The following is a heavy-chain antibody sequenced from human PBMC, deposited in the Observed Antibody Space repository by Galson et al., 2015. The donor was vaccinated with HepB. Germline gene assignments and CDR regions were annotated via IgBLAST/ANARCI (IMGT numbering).Heavy chain of an antibody. J-gene: IGHJ4*02. CDR1: GFTFSGSA. Sequence: SLRLSCAASGFTFSGSAIHWVRQASGKGPEWVGRIRSKASNYATSYVPSLKGRFTISRGDSKNMAYLHMKSLKTEDTAVYYCTRLGDFSGYSSRWGQGTLVTVSS. D-gene: IGHD5-12*01. CDR3: TRLGDFSGYSSR. CDR2: IRSKASNYAT. V-gene: IGHV3-73*01.